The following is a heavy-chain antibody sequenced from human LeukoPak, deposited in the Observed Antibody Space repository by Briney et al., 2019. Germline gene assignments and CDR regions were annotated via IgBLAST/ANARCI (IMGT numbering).Heavy chain of an antibody. J-gene: IGHJ4*02. V-gene: IGHV1-18*01. Sequence: ASVKVSCKASGYTFTSYGISWVRQAPGQGLEWMGWISAYNGNTNYAQKFQGRVTITADESTSTAYMELSSLRSEDTAVYYCARAFRRGEWLPIFDYWGQGTLVTVSS. CDR3: ARAFRRGEWLPIFDY. CDR2: ISAYNGNT. CDR1: GYTFTSYG. D-gene: IGHD3-3*01.